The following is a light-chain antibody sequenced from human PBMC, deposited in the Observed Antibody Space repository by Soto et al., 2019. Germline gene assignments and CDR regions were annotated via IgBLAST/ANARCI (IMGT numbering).Light chain of an antibody. J-gene: IGLJ1*01. V-gene: IGLV2-14*01. CDR1: SRDVGGSKY. CDR3: SSKTSSGTLYV. CDR2: EVS. Sequence: QSALTQPASVSGSPGQSITISFTGSSRDVGGSKYVSWYQQHPGKAPRLIIFEVSYRPSGVSNRFSGSKSGNTASLTVSGLQAEDEADYYCSSKTSSGTLYVFGTGTKVTVL.